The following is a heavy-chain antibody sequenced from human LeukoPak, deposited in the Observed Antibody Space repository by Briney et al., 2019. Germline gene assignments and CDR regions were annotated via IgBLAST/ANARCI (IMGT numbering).Heavy chain of an antibody. Sequence: GGSLRLSCVASGSTFSSYWMTWVRQAPGKGLEWVANIKTDGSQIYYVGSVKGRFTISRDNAKNSLYLQMNSLRAEDTAVYYCAELGITMIGGVWGKGTTVTISS. CDR2: IKTDGSQI. J-gene: IGHJ6*04. V-gene: IGHV3-7*01. CDR1: GSTFSSYW. D-gene: IGHD3-10*02. CDR3: AELGITMIGGV.